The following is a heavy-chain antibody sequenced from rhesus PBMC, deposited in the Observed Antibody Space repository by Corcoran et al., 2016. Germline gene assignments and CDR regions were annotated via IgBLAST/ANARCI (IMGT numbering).Heavy chain of an antibody. CDR2: IDPSDSDT. Sequence: EVQLVQSGAEVKRPGESLKIACKTSGYSFTSDWISWVRQMRGTGLAWMGAIDPSDSDTRYSPSFQGQVTISADKSISTAYLQWSSLKASDTATYYCAKGVFWSGYTTYWYFDLWGPGTPITISS. CDR1: GYSFTSDW. V-gene: IGHV5-20*02. CDR3: AKGVFWSGYTTYWYFDL. D-gene: IGHD3-3*01. J-gene: IGHJ2*01.